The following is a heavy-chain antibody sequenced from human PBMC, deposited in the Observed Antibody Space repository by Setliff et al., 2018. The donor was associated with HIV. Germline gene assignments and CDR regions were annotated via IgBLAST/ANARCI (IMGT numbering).Heavy chain of an antibody. J-gene: IGHJ4*02. CDR3: ASLITMIVVGLFDY. D-gene: IGHD3-22*01. V-gene: IGHV4-39*07. CDR1: GGSISSSSYY. Sequence: PSETLSLTCTVSGGSISSSSYYWGWIRQPPGKGLEWIGSIYYSGSTYYNPSLKSRVTISVDTSKNQFSLKLSSVTAADTAVYYCASLITMIVVGLFDYWGQGTLVTVSS. CDR2: IYYSGST.